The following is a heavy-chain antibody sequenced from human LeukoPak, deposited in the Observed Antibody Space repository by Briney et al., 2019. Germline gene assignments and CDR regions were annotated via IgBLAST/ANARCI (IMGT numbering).Heavy chain of an antibody. V-gene: IGHV3-48*03. CDR3: ARVHIAVAGPYVDY. CDR1: GFTFSSYE. J-gene: IGHJ4*02. Sequence: GGSLRLSCAASGFTFSSYEMNWGRQAPGKGLEWVSYISSSGSTRYYADSVKGRFTVSRDNAKNSLYLQMNSLRAEDTAVYDCARVHIAVAGPYVDYWGQGTLVTVSS. D-gene: IGHD6-19*01. CDR2: ISSSGSTR.